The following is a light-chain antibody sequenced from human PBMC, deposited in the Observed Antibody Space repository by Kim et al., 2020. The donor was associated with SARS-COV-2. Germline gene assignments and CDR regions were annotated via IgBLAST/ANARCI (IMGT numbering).Light chain of an antibody. CDR2: FDS. V-gene: IGLV3-21*04. Sequence: SYELTQPPSESVAPGKTARITCGGNNIGSKSVHWYQQKPGQAPVLVIYFDSDRPSGIPERFPGSNSGNTATLTISRVEAGDEADYYCQVWDSSSDVVFGGGTQVTVL. CDR3: QVWDSSSDVV. CDR1: NIGSKS. J-gene: IGLJ2*01.